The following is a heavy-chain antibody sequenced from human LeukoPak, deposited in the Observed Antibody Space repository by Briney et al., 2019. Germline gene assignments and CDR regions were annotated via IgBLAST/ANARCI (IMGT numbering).Heavy chain of an antibody. Sequence: PGGSLRLSCVASGLTFNTYAMSWVRQAPGKSLEWVSAISPSGDRTYYADSLQGRFTISRDNSNNTVYLQIHRLRVDDTAIYSCATELWGGRHLRAEFWGRGTLVSVSS. J-gene: IGHJ4*02. CDR1: GLTFNTYA. D-gene: IGHD1-14*01. CDR2: ISPSGDRT. V-gene: IGHV3-23*01. CDR3: ATELWGGRHLRAEF.